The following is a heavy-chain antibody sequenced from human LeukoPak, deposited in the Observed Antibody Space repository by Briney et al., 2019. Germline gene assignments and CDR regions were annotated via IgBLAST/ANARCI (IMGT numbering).Heavy chain of an antibody. J-gene: IGHJ5*02. D-gene: IGHD6-6*01. Sequence: GGSLRLSCAASGFTFRSYAMSWVRQAPGKGLEWVSAISGSGGSTYYADSVKGRFTISRDNSKNTLYLQMNSLRAEDTAVYYCAKDMVAARDNWFDPWGQGTLVTVSS. CDR2: ISGSGGST. CDR1: GFTFRSYA. V-gene: IGHV3-23*01. CDR3: AKDMVAARDNWFDP.